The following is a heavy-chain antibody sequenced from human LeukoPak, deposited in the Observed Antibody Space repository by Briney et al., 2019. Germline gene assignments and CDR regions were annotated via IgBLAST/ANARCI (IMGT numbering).Heavy chain of an antibody. Sequence: PSETLSLTCIVSGGSISSSSYYWGWIRQPPGKGLEWIGSIYYSGSTYYNPSLKSRVTISVDTSKNQFSLKLSSVTAADTAVYYRASNPYQYCSGGSCGGYWGQGTLVTVSS. J-gene: IGHJ4*02. V-gene: IGHV4-39*01. CDR2: IYYSGST. CDR1: GGSISSSSYY. D-gene: IGHD2-15*01. CDR3: ASNPYQYCSGGSCGGY.